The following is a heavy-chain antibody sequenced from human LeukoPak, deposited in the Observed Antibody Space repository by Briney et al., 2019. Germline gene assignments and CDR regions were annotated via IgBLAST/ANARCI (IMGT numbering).Heavy chain of an antibody. V-gene: IGHV4-30-4*01. CDR2: IYYSGST. D-gene: IGHD3-22*01. Sequence: PSQTLSLTCTVSGGSISSGDYYWSWIRQPPGKGLEWIGYIYYSGSTYYNPSLKSRVTISVDTSKNQFSLKLSSVTAADTAVYYCARAGYYDSSGYYYRNAFDIWGQGTMVTVSS. CDR1: GGSISSGDYY. CDR3: ARAGYYDSSGYYYRNAFDI. J-gene: IGHJ3*02.